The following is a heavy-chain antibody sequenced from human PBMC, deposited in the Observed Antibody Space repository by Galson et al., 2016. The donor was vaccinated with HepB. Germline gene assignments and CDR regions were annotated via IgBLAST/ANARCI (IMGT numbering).Heavy chain of an antibody. CDR3: AKGGHRSFFDV. CDR2: LCGCGGET. V-gene: IGHV3-23*01. D-gene: IGHD3-10*01. CDR1: GLTFWSSA. Sequence: SLRLSCAGSGLTFWSSAMPGARQAPGKGLEWVATLCGCGGETFYTDSVKGRFTISRDNSKNTVSLQMNSLRAGDTAVYFCAKGGHRSFFDVWGQGTVVTVSS. J-gene: IGHJ3*01.